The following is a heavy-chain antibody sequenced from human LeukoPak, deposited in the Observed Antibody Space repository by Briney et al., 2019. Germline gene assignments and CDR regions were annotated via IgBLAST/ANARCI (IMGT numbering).Heavy chain of an antibody. CDR3: AKRGVVIRVFLVGFHKEAYYFDS. D-gene: IGHD3-10*01. Sequence: PGGSLRLSCAVSGLTLSNYGMSWVRQAPGKGLEWVAGLSGSGGGTNYADSVQGRFTISRDNPKNTLYLQMNSLRAEDTAVYFCAKRGVVIRVFLVGFHKEAYYFDSWGQGALVTVPS. V-gene: IGHV3-23*01. J-gene: IGHJ4*02. CDR1: GLTLSNYG. CDR2: LSGSGGGT.